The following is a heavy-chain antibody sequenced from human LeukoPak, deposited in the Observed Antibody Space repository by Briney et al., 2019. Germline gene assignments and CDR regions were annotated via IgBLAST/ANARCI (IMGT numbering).Heavy chain of an antibody. D-gene: IGHD4/OR15-4a*01. CDR2: ISIGGGTT. J-gene: IGHJ4*02. V-gene: IGHV3-23*01. Sequence: GGSLRLSCVASGFTFRRHGMSWVRQAPGTGPEWVSFISIGGGTTFYAESVKGRFTISGDNSKNTLYLQMNSLRGEDTAVYYCAKDGADWGQGTLVTVSS. CDR3: AKDGAD. CDR1: GFTFRRHG.